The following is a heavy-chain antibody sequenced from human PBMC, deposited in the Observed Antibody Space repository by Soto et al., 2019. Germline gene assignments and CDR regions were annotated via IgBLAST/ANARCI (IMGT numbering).Heavy chain of an antibody. Sequence: QVQLVESGGGVVQPGRSLRLSCAASGFTFSSYGMHWVRQAPGKGLEWVAVISYDGSNKYYADSVKGRFTISRDNSKNTLYLQMNSLRAEDTAVYYCAKDLHYGGKDVWGQGTTVTVSS. CDR2: ISYDGSNK. J-gene: IGHJ6*02. CDR1: GFTFSSYG. D-gene: IGHD4-17*01. V-gene: IGHV3-30*18. CDR3: AKDLHYGGKDV.